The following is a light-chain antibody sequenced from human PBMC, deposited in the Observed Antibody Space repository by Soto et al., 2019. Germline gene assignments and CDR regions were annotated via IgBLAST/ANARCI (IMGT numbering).Light chain of an antibody. CDR2: GAS. V-gene: IGKV3-15*01. CDR1: QSVSSN. Sequence: EFVLTQSPGTLSLSPGERATLSCRASQSVSSNLAWYQQKPGQAPRLLIFGASTRATDIPARFSGSGSGTGFTLTISSLQSEDVAVYYCQQYNNWPPITFGQGTRLEIK. J-gene: IGKJ5*01. CDR3: QQYNNWPPIT.